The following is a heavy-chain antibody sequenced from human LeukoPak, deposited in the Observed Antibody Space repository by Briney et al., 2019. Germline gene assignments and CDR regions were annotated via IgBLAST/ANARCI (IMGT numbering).Heavy chain of an antibody. CDR2: IKKDGSEK. V-gene: IGHV3-7*01. CDR1: GFTFGSYS. CDR3: ARHLSGITGYTYGRGIDY. Sequence: GGSLRLSCAASGFTFGSYSMTWVRQAPGKGLEWVANIKKDGSEKYYVDSVKGRFTISRDNAKKSLYLQMNSLRAEDTAVYYCARHLSGITGYTYGRGIDYWGQGTLVSVSS. J-gene: IGHJ4*02. D-gene: IGHD5-18*01.